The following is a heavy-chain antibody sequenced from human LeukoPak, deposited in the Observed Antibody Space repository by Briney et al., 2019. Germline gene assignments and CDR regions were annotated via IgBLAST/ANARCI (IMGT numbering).Heavy chain of an antibody. CDR1: GFTFSSYW. CDR2: SKHDASDN. Sequence: GESLRLSCAASGFTFSSYWMSWVRQAPGKGLEWVANSKHDASDNYYVAPVKRRFTISRDNTKNSLYLEMNSLRAEDTAVYYCARGADYDILTGYMDVWGKGTTVTVSS. J-gene: IGHJ6*03. D-gene: IGHD3-9*01. V-gene: IGHV3-7*01. CDR3: ARGADYDILTGYMDV.